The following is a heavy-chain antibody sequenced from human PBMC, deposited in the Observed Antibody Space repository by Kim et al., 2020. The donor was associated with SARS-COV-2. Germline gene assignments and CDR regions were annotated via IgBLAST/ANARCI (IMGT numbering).Heavy chain of an antibody. CDR1: GDSVSSNSAA. CDR2: TYYRSKWYN. Sequence: SQTLSLTCAISGDSVSSNSAAWNWIRQSPSRGLEWLGRTYYRSKWYNDYAVSVKSRITINPDTSKNQFSLQLNSVTPEDTAVYYCARALTGQDYYDSSYYFVYCGQGTLVTVSS. D-gene: IGHD3-22*01. CDR3: ARALTGQDYYDSSYYFVY. J-gene: IGHJ4*02. V-gene: IGHV6-1*01.